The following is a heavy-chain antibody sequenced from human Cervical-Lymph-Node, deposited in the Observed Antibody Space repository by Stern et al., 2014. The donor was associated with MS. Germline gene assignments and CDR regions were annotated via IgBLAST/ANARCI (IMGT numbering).Heavy chain of an antibody. V-gene: IGHV3-72*01. J-gene: IGHJ6*01. CDR1: GFIFSDHY. Sequence: VQLVESGGGLVQPGGSLRLSCAASGFIFSDHYMDWVRPAPGKGLEWVGRIRDKAHSYTTEYAASVKGRFTISRDDSKNSLYLQMNSLKTDDTAVYYCARGAAMINRYVNGMDVWGQGTTVTVS. CDR2: IRDKAHSYTT. D-gene: IGHD2-2*01. CDR3: ARGAAMINRYVNGMDV.